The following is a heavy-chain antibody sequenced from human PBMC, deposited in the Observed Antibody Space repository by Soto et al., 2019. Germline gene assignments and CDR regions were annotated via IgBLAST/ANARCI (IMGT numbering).Heavy chain of an antibody. D-gene: IGHD1-20*01. Sequence: QVQLVQSGAEVKKPGASVKVSCKASGYTFTSYGISWVRQAPGQGLEWMGWISAYNGNKKYAQKLQGRVTMTTDTSTSTADMELRSLTSDDTAVYYCARDAAIGMNDYWGQGTLVTVSS. CDR2: ISAYNGNK. J-gene: IGHJ4*02. CDR1: GYTFTSYG. CDR3: ARDAAIGMNDY. V-gene: IGHV1-18*01.